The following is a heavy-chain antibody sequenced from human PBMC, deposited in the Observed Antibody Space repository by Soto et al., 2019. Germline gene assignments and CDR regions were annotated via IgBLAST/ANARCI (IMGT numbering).Heavy chain of an antibody. CDR3: VKGEYYYDSSGYYPFDY. CDR1: GFTFSIYA. V-gene: IGHV3-64D*06. Sequence: GGSLRLSCSASGFTFSIYAMHWVRQAPGKGLEYVSSISTNGGSTHYADSVKGRFTISRDNSKNTQYLQMSSLRADDTAVYYCVKGEYYYDSSGYYPFDYWGQRTPVTVSS. J-gene: IGHJ4*02. CDR2: ISTNGGST. D-gene: IGHD3-22*01.